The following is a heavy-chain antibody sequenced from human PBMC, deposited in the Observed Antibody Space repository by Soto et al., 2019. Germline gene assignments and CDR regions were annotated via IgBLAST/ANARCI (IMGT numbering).Heavy chain of an antibody. V-gene: IGHV2-5*02. CDR2: LYWDDDT. CDR3: VQSRCGGDCLEIYSSHAYNGLDV. Sequence: QVTLKESGPTLVKPTQTLTLTCTVSGLSLRTTGVGVGWVRQPPGKALEWLALLYWDDDTRYSPSLRSRLTIAKAISEKQVVLTMTNMDTVDTATYYCVQSRCGGDCLEIYSSHAYNGLDVWGQGTTVTVSS. J-gene: IGHJ6*02. CDR1: GLSLRTTGVG. D-gene: IGHD2-21*02.